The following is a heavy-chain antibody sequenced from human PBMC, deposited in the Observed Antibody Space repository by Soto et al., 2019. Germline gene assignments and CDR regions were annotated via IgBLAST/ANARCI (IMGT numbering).Heavy chain of an antibody. CDR1: GYSISSNNW. CDR2: IYYSGSA. V-gene: IGHV4-28*03. CDR3: ARGDYANAFDI. J-gene: IGHJ3*02. Sequence: SETLSLTCAVSGYSISSNNWWGWIRQPPGKGLEWIGNIYYSGSAYYNPSLKSRVTMSVDTSKNQFSLKLTSVTAVDTAVYYCARGDYANAFDIWGQGTTVTVSS. D-gene: IGHD2-2*01.